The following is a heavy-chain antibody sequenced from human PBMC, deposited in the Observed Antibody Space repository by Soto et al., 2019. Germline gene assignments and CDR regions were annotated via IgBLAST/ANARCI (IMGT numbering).Heavy chain of an antibody. CDR2: IYWNDDK. J-gene: IGHJ4*02. CDR1: GFSLSTSGVG. V-gene: IGHV2-5*01. CDR3: AHKNGYSYGSYYFDY. D-gene: IGHD5-18*01. Sequence: SGPTLVNPTPPLTLTCTFSGFSLSTSGVGVGWIRQPPGKAPEWLALIYWNDDKRYSPSLKSRLTITKDTSKNQVVLTMTNMDPVDTATYYCAHKNGYSYGSYYFDYWGQGTLVTVSS.